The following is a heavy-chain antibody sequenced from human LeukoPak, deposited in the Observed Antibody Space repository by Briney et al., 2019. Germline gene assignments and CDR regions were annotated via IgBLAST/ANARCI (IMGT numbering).Heavy chain of an antibody. J-gene: IGHJ3*02. V-gene: IGHV4-34*01. CDR3: ARVDCGGDCYIDAFDI. CDR1: GGSFSGYY. Sequence: SETLSLTCAVYGGSFSGYYWSWIRQPPGKGLEWIGYIYYSGSTYYNPSLKSRVTISEDTPKNQFYLKLTPATAADTAVYYCARVDCGGDCYIDAFDIWGQGTMVTVSS. CDR2: IYYSGST. D-gene: IGHD2-21*01.